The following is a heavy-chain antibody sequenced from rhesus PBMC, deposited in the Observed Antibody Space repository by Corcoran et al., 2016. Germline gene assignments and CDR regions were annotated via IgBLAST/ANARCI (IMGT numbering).Heavy chain of an antibody. J-gene: IGHJ4*01. CDR3: ARGCTYRGCPLVQIDY. D-gene: IGHD2-21*01. Sequence: QLQLQESGPGLVKPSETLSLTCAVSGDSISNNHWVWIRQPPGKGLEWIGCIFGGGGNTDYNPSRKSRVTISTDTSKNQFSLKVNSVIAADTAVYYCARGCTYRGCPLVQIDYWGQGVLVTVSS. CDR2: IFGGGGNT. CDR1: GDSISNNH. V-gene: IGHV4-173*01.